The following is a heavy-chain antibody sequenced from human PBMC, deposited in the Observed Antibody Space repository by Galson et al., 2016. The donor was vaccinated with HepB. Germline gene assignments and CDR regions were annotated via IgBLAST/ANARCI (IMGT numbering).Heavy chain of an antibody. D-gene: IGHD5-24*01. Sequence: TLSLTCTVSGDSISRDDYYWGWIRQAPGKGLEWIGHIYYTGITLYDPSLEIRLTMSIDTSKSKFSLNLSSATAADTAVYYCTTKTLREGHSFDNWGQGTQVTVSS. J-gene: IGHJ4*02. V-gene: IGHV4-30-4*01. CDR3: TTKTLREGHSFDN. CDR1: GDSISRDDYY. CDR2: IYYTGIT.